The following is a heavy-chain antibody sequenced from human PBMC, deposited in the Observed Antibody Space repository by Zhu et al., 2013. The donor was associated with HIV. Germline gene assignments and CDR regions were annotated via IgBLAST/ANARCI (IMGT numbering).Heavy chain of an antibody. CDR1: GYSIRSGYY. CDR3: AREGGYDAFDL. CDR2: IFHSGST. D-gene: IGHD1-26*01. J-gene: IGHJ3*01. Sequence: QVQLQESGPGLVKPSETLSLTCAVSGYSIRSGYYWGWIRQPPGKGLEWIGSIFHSGSTYYNPSLKSRVTISVDTSKNQFSLKLSSVTAADTAVYYCAREGGYDAFDLWGQGTMVTVSS. V-gene: IGHV4-38-2*02.